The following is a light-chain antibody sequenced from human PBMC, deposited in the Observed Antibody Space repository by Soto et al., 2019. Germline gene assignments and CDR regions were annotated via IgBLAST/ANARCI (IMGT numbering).Light chain of an antibody. V-gene: IGLV1-44*01. CDR1: SSNIGSNT. J-gene: IGLJ3*02. CDR2: TNN. Sequence: QSVLIQPPSASGTPGQRVTIFCSGSSSNIGSNTVNWYQQLPQLAPKLLIYTNNQRPSGVPDRFSGSKSGTSASLAISGLQSEDEADYYCATWDDSLNGWVFGGGTKVTVL. CDR3: ATWDDSLNGWV.